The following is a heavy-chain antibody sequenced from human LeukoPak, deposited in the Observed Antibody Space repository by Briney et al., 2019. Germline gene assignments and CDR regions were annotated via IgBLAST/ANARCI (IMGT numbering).Heavy chain of an antibody. V-gene: IGHV1-58*01. D-gene: IGHD6-13*01. Sequence: SVKVSCKASGFTITSSAVQRVRQARGQRLEWIGWIVVGSGNTNYAQKFQERVTITRDMSTSTAYMELSSLRSEDTAVYYCAADIGSSSWDYWGQGTLVTVSS. CDR3: AADIGSSSWDY. CDR2: IVVGSGNT. J-gene: IGHJ4*02. CDR1: GFTITSSA.